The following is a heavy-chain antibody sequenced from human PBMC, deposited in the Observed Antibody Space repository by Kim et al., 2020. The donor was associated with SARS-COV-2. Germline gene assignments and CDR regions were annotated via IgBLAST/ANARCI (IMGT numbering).Heavy chain of an antibody. Sequence: GGSLRLSCAASGFTFSSYGMHWVRQAPGKGLEWVAVISYDGSNKYYADYVKGRFTISRDNSKNTLYLQMNSLRAEDTAVYYCAKDSYGDYGIFDYCGQGT. V-gene: IGHV3-30*18. CDR1: GFTFSSYG. CDR2: ISYDGSNK. J-gene: IGHJ4*02. CDR3: AKDSYGDYGIFDY. D-gene: IGHD4-17*01.